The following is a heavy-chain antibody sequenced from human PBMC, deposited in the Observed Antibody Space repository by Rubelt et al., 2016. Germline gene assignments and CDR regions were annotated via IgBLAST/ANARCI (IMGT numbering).Heavy chain of an antibody. Sequence: QVQLQESGPGLVKPSETLSLTCSVPGGSISSYYWSWIRQPPGKGLEWIGYIYYSGSTNYNPSLKSRVTISVDTSKNQLSRKVRAGTAADTAVYYCARGSRVGPTGDYWGQGTLVTVSS. V-gene: IGHV4-59*08. D-gene: IGHD1-26*01. CDR2: IYYSGST. CDR1: GGSISSYY. J-gene: IGHJ4*02. CDR3: ARGSRVGPTGDY.